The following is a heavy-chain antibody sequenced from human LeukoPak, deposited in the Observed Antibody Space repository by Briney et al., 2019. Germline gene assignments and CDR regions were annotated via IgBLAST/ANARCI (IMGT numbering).Heavy chain of an antibody. CDR1: GFTLSSNY. CDR3: AREVVRGVIDY. J-gene: IGHJ4*02. V-gene: IGHV3-53*01. CDR2: IYSGGST. D-gene: IGHD3-10*01. Sequence: GGSLRLSCAASGFTLSSNYMSWVRQAPGKGLEWVSVIYSGGSTYYADSVKGRFTISKDNSKNTLYLQMNSVRAEDTAVYYCAREVVRGVIDYWGQGTLVTVSS.